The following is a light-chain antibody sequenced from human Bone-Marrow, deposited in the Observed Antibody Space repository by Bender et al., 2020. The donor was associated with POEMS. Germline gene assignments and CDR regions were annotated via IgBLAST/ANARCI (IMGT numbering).Light chain of an antibody. CDR1: SSDVGGYKY. Sequence: QSALTQPASVSGSPGQSITISCTGTSSDVGGYKYVSWYQQYPGKTPKLMIYDVSNRPSGVSNRFSGSKSGNTASLTISGLQAEDEADYYCSSYTISSTVVFGGGTKLTVL. CDR2: DVS. CDR3: SSYTISSTVV. V-gene: IGLV2-14*01. J-gene: IGLJ2*01.